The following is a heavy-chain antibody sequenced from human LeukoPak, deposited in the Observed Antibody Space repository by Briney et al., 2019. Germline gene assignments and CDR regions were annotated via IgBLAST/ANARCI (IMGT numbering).Heavy chain of an antibody. CDR2: IYYSGNT. CDR3: ARVVDYGDYGSPGYYYYMDV. V-gene: IGHV4-59*01. CDR1: GGAISSYY. D-gene: IGHD4-17*01. J-gene: IGHJ6*03. Sequence: SETLSLTCTVSGGAISSYYWSWIRQPPGKGLDWIGYIYYSGNTKYNPSLKSRVTISVDTSKNQFSLKLSSVTAADTAVYYCARVVDYGDYGSPGYYYYMDVWGKGATGTVSS.